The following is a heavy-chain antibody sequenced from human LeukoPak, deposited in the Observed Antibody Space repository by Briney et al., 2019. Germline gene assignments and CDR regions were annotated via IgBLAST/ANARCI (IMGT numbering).Heavy chain of an antibody. D-gene: IGHD6-13*01. CDR2: IKEDGSEK. V-gene: IGHV3-7*03. CDR3: AKGSAGGRPYYFDY. J-gene: IGHJ4*02. CDR1: GFTFSIYW. Sequence: GGSLRLSCEASGFTFSIYWMSWVRQAPGKGLEWVANIKEDGSEKDYVDSVKGRFIISRDNVKNSLYLQMNSLRAEDTAVYYCAKGSAGGRPYYFDYWGQGTLVPVSS.